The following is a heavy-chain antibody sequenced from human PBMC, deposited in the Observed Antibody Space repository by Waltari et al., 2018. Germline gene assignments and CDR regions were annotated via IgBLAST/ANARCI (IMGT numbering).Heavy chain of an antibody. CDR3: ARVLTRWGAEYFQH. D-gene: IGHD1-20*01. Sequence: QVQLVQSGAEAKKPGASVKVSCKASGYTFTSYAMHWVRQAPGQRLEWMEWINAGNGNTKYSQKFQGRVTITRDTSASTAYMELSSLRSEDTAVYYCARVLTRWGAEYFQHWGQGTLVTVSS. J-gene: IGHJ1*01. CDR1: GYTFTSYA. CDR2: INAGNGNT. V-gene: IGHV1-3*01.